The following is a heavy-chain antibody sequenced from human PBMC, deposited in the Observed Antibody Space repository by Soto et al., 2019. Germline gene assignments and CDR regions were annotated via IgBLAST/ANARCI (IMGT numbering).Heavy chain of an antibody. V-gene: IGHV4-59*01. J-gene: IGHJ4*02. Sequence: WTWIRQSPGKGLEWIGYIYYSGSTNYNPSLKSRVTMSIDTSKNQFSLKVSSVTAADTAVYYCASYNFGVFFDYWGQRTLVTVSS. CDR2: IYYSGST. D-gene: IGHD3-3*01. CDR3: ASYNFGVFFDY.